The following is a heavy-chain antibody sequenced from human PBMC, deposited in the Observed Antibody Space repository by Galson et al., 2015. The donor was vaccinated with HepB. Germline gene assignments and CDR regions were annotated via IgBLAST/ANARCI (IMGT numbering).Heavy chain of an antibody. CDR2: ISSSSSYI. Sequence: SLRLSCAASGFTFSSYSMNWVRQAPGKGLEWVSSISSSSSYIYYADSVKGRFTISRDNAKNSLYLQMNSLRAEDTAVYHCALTGGYSYGLDYWGQGTLVTVSS. CDR3: ALTGGYSYGLDY. D-gene: IGHD5-18*01. CDR1: GFTFSSYS. J-gene: IGHJ4*02. V-gene: IGHV3-21*01.